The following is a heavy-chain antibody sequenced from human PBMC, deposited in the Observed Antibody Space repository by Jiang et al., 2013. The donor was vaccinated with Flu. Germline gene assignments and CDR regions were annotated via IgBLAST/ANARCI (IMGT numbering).Heavy chain of an antibody. CDR2: IHTQTGNP. Sequence: ELKRPGAVSERFPAKTSGYTFTSYSVNWVRQAPGQGLEWMGWIHTQTGNPTYAQDFTGRFVLSLDTSVSTAYLQISSLKTEDTAIYYCARLDGSDRDFWGQGTQVTVSS. V-gene: IGHV7-4-1*02. CDR3: ARLDGSDRDF. CDR1: GYTFTSYS. D-gene: IGHD6-25*01. J-gene: IGHJ4*02.